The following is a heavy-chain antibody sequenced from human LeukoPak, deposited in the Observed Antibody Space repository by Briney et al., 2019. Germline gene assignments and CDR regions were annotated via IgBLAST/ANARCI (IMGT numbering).Heavy chain of an antibody. Sequence: GGSLRLSCAASGFTFSSYAMSWVRQAPGKGLEWVSAISGSGDSTYSADSVKGRFTISRDNSKNTLYLQMNSLRAEDTAVYYCAKDADILTGYYLGWYYFDYWGQGALVTVSS. CDR1: GFTFSSYA. CDR2: ISGSGDST. J-gene: IGHJ4*02. D-gene: IGHD3-9*01. V-gene: IGHV3-23*01. CDR3: AKDADILTGYYLGWYYFDY.